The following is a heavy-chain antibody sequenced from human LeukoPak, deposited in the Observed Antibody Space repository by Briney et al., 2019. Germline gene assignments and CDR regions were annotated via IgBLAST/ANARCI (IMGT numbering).Heavy chain of an antibody. CDR3: ARTDSGVIMLYTIRSAF. CDR1: GFTFNLHW. J-gene: IGHJ4*02. D-gene: IGHD2-8*01. CDR2: INQGGSEK. Sequence: GGSLRLSCVASGFTFNLHWMSWVRQAPGKGLEWVANINQGGSEKYYLDSVRGRFTISRDNAKNLLYLQMNSLRAEDTAVYYCARTDSGVIMLYTIRSAFWGQGTLVTVSS. V-gene: IGHV3-7*01.